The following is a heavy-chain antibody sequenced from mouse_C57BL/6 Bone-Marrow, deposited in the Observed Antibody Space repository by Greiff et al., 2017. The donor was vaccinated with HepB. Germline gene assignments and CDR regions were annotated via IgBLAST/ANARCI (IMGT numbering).Heavy chain of an antibody. Sequence: VQLQQSGPELVKPGASVKISCKASGYAFSSSWMNWVKQRPGKGLEWIGRIYPGDGDTNYNGKFKGKATLTADKSSSTAYMQLSSLTHEDSAVYFCARCTLLVDYWGLGNSVTVSP. J-gene: IGHJ4*01. D-gene: IGHD1-1*02. CDR3: ARCTLLVDY. CDR1: GYAFSSSW. V-gene: IGHV1-82*01. CDR2: IYPGDGDT.